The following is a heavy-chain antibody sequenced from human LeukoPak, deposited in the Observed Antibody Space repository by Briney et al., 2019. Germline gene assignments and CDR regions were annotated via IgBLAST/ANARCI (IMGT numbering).Heavy chain of an antibody. CDR2: ISGSGGST. CDR1: GFTFSSYA. CDR3: AKDRGSGWSDDAFDI. D-gene: IGHD6-19*01. J-gene: IGHJ3*02. Sequence: GGSLRLSCAASGFTFSSYAMSWVRQAPGKGLEWVSAISGSGGSTFYADSVKGRFTISRDNSKNTLYLQMNSLRAEDTVVYYCAKDRGSGWSDDAFDIWGQGTMVTVSS. V-gene: IGHV3-23*01.